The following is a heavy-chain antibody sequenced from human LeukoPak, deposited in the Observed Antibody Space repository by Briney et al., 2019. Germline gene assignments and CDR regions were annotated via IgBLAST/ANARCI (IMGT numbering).Heavy chain of an antibody. J-gene: IGHJ4*02. V-gene: IGHV4-59*08. D-gene: IGHD3-3*01. CDR3: ARHLSSGTYPLDY. CDR1: GGSISSYY. CDR2: IYYSGTT. Sequence: KASETLSLTCTVSGGSISSYYWSWIRQPPGKRLEYIGYIYYSGTTKYNPSLESRVTMSVDTSKNQFSLRLSSVTAADTAVYYCARHLSSGTYPLDYWGQGTLVTVSS.